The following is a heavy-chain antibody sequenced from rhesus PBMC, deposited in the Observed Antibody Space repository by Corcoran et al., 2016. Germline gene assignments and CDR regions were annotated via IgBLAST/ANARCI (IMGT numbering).Heavy chain of an antibody. CDR2: IYGSRGST. CDR3: ASADRYYEDDYGYYYPVGAFDF. D-gene: IGHD3-9*01. CDR1: GYSISSNY. Sequence: QVQLQESGPGLVKPSETLSLTCAVSGYSISSNYWSWIRQPPGKGLEWIGYIYGSRGSTYYNPSLKSRVTISTDTSKNQFSLKLSSVTAADTAVYYCASADRYYEDDYGYYYPVGAFDFWGQGLRVTVSS. J-gene: IGHJ3*01. V-gene: IGHV4-147*01.